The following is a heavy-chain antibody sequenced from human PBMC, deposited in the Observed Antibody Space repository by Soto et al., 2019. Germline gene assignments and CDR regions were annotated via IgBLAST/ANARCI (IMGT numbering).Heavy chain of an antibody. CDR1: GFTFTSSA. CDR3: AVSIVVVVAATEDGMDV. Sequence: QMQLVQSGPEVKKPGTSVKVSCKASGFTFTSSAVQWVRQARGQRLEWIGWIVVGSGNTNYAQKFQERVTTTRXXSXSXXYMELSSRRSEDTAVYYCAVSIVVVVAATEDGMDVWGQGTTVTVSS. D-gene: IGHD2-15*01. V-gene: IGHV1-58*01. J-gene: IGHJ6*02. CDR2: IVVGSGNT.